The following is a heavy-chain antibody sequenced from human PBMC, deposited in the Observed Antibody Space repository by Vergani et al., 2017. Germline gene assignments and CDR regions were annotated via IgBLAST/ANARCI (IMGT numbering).Heavy chain of an antibody. J-gene: IGHJ6*02. D-gene: IGHD2-2*01. V-gene: IGHV4-31*03. CDR1: GGSISSGGYY. CDR2: IYYSGST. CDR3: ARDHIIVVVPANTDYYGMDV. Sequence: QVQLQESGPGLVKPSQTLSLTCPVSGGSISSGGYYWRWIRQHPGKGLEWIGYIYYSGSTYYNPSLKSRVTISVDTSKDQFSLKLSSVTAADTAVYYCARDHIIVVVPANTDYYGMDVWGQGTTVTVSS.